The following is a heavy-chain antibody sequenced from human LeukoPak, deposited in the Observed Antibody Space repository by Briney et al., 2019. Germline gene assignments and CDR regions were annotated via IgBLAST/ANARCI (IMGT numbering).Heavy chain of an antibody. D-gene: IGHD1-26*01. CDR2: ISAGGDRT. J-gene: IGHJ5*01. CDR1: GFRLNSYG. V-gene: IGHV3-23*01. CDR3: AKDRIIVIPGPDSWLDS. Sequence: GGSLRLSCAASGFRLNSYGMTWVRLAPGKGLEWVSAISAGGDRTYYADAMKRRFTIATDNSNNTLNLQMNSLRAEDTALYFCAKDRIIVIPGPDSWLDSWGQGALVTVSS.